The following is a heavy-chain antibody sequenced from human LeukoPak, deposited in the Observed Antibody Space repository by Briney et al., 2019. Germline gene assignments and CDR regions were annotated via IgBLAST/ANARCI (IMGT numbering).Heavy chain of an antibody. Sequence: ASVKVSCKASGYTFTGYYMHWVRQAPGQGLEWMGWINPNSGGTNYAQKFQGRVTMTRDTSISTAYMELSRLRSDDTAVYYYARDPGDWAYYFDYWGQGTLVTVSS. CDR1: GYTFTGYY. J-gene: IGHJ4*02. D-gene: IGHD3/OR15-3a*01. V-gene: IGHV1-2*02. CDR2: INPNSGGT. CDR3: ARDPGDWAYYFDY.